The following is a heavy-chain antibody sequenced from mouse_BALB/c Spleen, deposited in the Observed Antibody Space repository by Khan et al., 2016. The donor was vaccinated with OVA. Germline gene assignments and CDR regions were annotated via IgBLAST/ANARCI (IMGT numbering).Heavy chain of an antibody. D-gene: IGHD2-2*01. V-gene: IGHV3-1*02. J-gene: IGHJ1*01. CDR2: IHYTGST. CDR1: GYSITSGYN. Sequence: EVKLLESGPDLVKPSQSLSLTCTVTGYSITSGYNWHWIRQFPGNQLEWMGYIHYTGSTNYRPSLKSRISITRDTSKDPFFLQLNSVTTEDTATYYCARAGYDPYFDVWGAGTTVTVSA. CDR3: ARAGYDPYFDV.